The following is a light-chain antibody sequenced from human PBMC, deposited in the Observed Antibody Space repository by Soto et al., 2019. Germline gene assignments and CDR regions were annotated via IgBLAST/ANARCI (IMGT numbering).Light chain of an antibody. V-gene: IGLV7-46*01. CDR1: TGTLTSGHF. J-gene: IGLJ2*01. Sequence: QAVVTQEPSLTVSPGGTGTLTCASSTGTLTSGHFPYWFQQKPGQAPRALIFDTSNRHSWTPARFSGYLLGGKAALTLSGAQPDDEADYYCLLYYDTIRIFGGGTKLTVL. CDR3: LLYYDTIRI. CDR2: DTS.